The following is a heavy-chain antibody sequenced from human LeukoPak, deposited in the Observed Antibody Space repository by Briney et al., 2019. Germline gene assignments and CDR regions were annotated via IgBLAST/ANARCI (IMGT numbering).Heavy chain of an antibody. D-gene: IGHD1-1*01. V-gene: IGHV6-1*01. J-gene: IGHJ4*02. CDR3: AREGSDGYLFDY. CDR2: TYYRSKWYN. Sequence: SQTLSLTCAISGDIVSSSSAAWSWIRQSPSRGLEWLGRTYYRSKWYNDYAVSVKSRITINPDTSKNQFSLQLNSMTPEDTAVYYCAREGSDGYLFDYWAREPWSPSPQ. CDR1: GDIVSSSSAA.